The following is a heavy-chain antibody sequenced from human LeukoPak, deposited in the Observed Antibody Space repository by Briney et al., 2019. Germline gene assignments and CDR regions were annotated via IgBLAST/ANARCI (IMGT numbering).Heavy chain of an antibody. CDR2: IYTSGST. V-gene: IGHV4-4*09. CDR1: GGSISSYY. Sequence: SETLSLTCTVSGGSISSYYWSWIRQPPGKGLEWIGYIYTSGSTNYNPSLKSRVTISVDTSKNQFSLKLSSVTAADTAVYYCARVTSPFYDSSGYYYDYRGQGTLVTVSS. D-gene: IGHD3-22*01. CDR3: ARVTSPFYDSSGYYYDY. J-gene: IGHJ4*02.